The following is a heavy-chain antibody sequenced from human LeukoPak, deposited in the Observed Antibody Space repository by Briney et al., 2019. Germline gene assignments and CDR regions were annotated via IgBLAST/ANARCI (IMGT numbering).Heavy chain of an antibody. CDR2: ISGSGDST. D-gene: IGHD6-19*01. Sequence: GGSLRLSCAVSGFTFSNYAMAWVRQAPGKGLEWVSAISGSGDSTYYADSVKGRFTISRDNSKNTLYLQMNSLRAEDTAVYYCATLIVAGTGDYWGQGTLVTVSS. CDR3: ATLIVAGTGDY. J-gene: IGHJ4*02. V-gene: IGHV3-23*01. CDR1: GFTFSNYA.